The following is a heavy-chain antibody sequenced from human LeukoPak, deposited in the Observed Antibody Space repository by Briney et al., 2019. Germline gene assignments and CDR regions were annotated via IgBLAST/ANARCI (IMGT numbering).Heavy chain of an antibody. CDR2: IYYSGST. D-gene: IGHD2-2*01. Sequence: SETLSLTCTVSGGSINSYYWSWIRQPPGKGLEWIGYIYYSGSTNYNPSLKSRVTISVDTSKNQFSLKLTSVTAADTAVYYCARDPHCSSSRCPFDYWGQGALVTVSS. V-gene: IGHV4-59*12. CDR1: GGSINSYY. J-gene: IGHJ4*02. CDR3: ARDPHCSSSRCPFDY.